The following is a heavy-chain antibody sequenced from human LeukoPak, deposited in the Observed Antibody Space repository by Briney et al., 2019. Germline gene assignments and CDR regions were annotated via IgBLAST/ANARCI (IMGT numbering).Heavy chain of an antibody. V-gene: IGHV3-23*01. Sequence: GALRLSCAASGFTFTTYAMSWVRQAPGKGLEWVSAISGSGGSTYYADSVQGRFTISRDNSKNTLYLQMNSLRAEDTAVYYCARRCYDSSGFDYWGQGTLVTVSS. J-gene: IGHJ4*02. D-gene: IGHD3-22*01. CDR3: ARRCYDSSGFDY. CDR2: ISGSGGST. CDR1: GFTFTTYA.